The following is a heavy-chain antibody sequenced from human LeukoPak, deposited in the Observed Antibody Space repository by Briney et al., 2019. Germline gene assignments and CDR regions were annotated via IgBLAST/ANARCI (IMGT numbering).Heavy chain of an antibody. CDR1: GFTFSSDV. J-gene: IGHJ6*04. D-gene: IGHD3-10*02. Sequence: GGSLRLSCAAAGFTFSSDVMDWVRQAPGKGLEWVAIISYDGSNEYYADSVKGRFTISRDNAKNSLYLQRNSLRAEDTAVYYCAELGITMIGGVWGKGTTVTISS. CDR3: AELGITMIGGV. V-gene: IGHV3-30*04. CDR2: ISYDGSNE.